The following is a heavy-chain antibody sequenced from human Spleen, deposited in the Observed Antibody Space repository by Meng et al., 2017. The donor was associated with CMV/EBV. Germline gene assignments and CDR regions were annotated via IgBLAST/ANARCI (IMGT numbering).Heavy chain of an antibody. CDR1: GGSFSGYY. V-gene: IGHV4-34*01. CDR3: ARAFYDFWSGIGY. D-gene: IGHD3-3*01. Sequence: SETLSLTCAVYGGSFSGYYWSWIRQPPGKGLEWIGEINHSGSTNYNPSLKSRVTISVDTSKNQFSLKLSSVTAADTAVYYCARAFYDFWSGIGYWGQGVLVTVSS. J-gene: IGHJ4*02. CDR2: INHSGST.